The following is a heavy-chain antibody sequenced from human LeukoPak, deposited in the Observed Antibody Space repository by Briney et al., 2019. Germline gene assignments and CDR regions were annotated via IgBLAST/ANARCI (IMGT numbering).Heavy chain of an antibody. CDR1: GGSISAYY. D-gene: IGHD6-6*01. J-gene: IGHJ5*02. CDR2: IYYSGST. CDR3: ARHRYSSSSLNWFDP. Sequence: SETLSLTCTVSGGSISAYYWSWMRQPPGKGLEWIGYIYYSGSTNYNASLKSPVTISVDTSTNQFSLKLSSVTAADTAVYYCARHRYSSSSLNWFDPWGQGTLVTVSS. V-gene: IGHV4-59*08.